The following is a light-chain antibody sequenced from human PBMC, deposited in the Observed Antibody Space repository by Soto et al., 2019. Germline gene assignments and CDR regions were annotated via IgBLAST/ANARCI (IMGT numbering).Light chain of an antibody. CDR1: QSVSSN. CDR3: QQYNNWWT. Sequence: EILMTQSPATLSVSPVERATLSCRASQSVSSNLAWYQQKPGQAPRLLIYGASTRATGIPARFSGSGSGTEFTLTISSLQSEDFAVYYCQQYNNWWTFGQGTKVDIK. V-gene: IGKV3-15*01. CDR2: GAS. J-gene: IGKJ1*01.